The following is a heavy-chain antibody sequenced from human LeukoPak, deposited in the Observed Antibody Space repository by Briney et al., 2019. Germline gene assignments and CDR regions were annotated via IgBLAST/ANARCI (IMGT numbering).Heavy chain of an antibody. CDR1: GYTFTSYG. Sequence: VASVKVSCKASGYTFTSYGISWVRQAPGQGLEWMGWISAYNGNTNYAQKLQGRVTMTTDTSTSTAYMELRSLRSDDTAVYYCARDISGGKWELHTHYFDYWGQGTLVTVSS. D-gene: IGHD1-26*01. V-gene: IGHV1-18*01. CDR3: ARDISGGKWELHTHYFDY. CDR2: ISAYNGNT. J-gene: IGHJ4*02.